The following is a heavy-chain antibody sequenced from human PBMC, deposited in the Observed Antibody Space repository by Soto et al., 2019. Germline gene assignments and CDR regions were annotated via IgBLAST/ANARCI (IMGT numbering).Heavy chain of an antibody. D-gene: IGHD2-2*01. J-gene: IGHJ5*02. Sequence: GGSLRLSXAASGFTFSDYFMSWIRQAPGKGLEWVSFISGSSDNIKYADSVKGRFTISRDNAKNSLYLQMNSLRAEDTAVYYCVRDSARIVVVPRVDGDNWFDPWGQGTLVTVSS. CDR3: VRDSARIVVVPRVDGDNWFDP. CDR2: ISGSSDNI. CDR1: GFTFSDYF. V-gene: IGHV3-11*06.